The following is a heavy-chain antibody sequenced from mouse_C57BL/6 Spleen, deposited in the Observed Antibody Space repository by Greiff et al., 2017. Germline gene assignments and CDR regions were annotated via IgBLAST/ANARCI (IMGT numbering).Heavy chain of an antibody. J-gene: IGHJ4*01. CDR3: AKGLSTMITTKYYAMDY. Sequence: QVQLQQSGPGLVQPSQSLSITCTVSGFSFTSYGVHWVRQSPGQGLEWLGVLWSGGSTDYNTDFLSRMGIPTDNSKSQGFFKMNSLQADDTAIYYCAKGLSTMITTKYYAMDYGGQGTSVTVSS. D-gene: IGHD2-4*01. CDR1: GFSFTSYG. CDR2: LWSGGST. V-gene: IGHV2-5*01.